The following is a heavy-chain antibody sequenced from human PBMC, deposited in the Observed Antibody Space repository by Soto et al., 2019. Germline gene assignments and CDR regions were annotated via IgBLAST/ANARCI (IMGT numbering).Heavy chain of an antibody. Sequence: QVQLVQSGAEVKKPGASVKVSCKASGYTFISYDINWVRQPTGQGLEWMGWMNPNSGNTGYAQKFQGRVTMTRNTSISTAYMELSSLRSEGTAVYYCARVVVVAATTYWYFDLWGRGTLVNVSS. V-gene: IGHV1-8*01. CDR1: GYTFISYD. D-gene: IGHD2-15*01. CDR3: ARVVVVAATTYWYFDL. CDR2: MNPNSGNT. J-gene: IGHJ2*01.